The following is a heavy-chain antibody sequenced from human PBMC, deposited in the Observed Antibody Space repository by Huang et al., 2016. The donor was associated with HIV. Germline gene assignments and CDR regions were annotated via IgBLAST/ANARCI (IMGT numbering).Heavy chain of an antibody. CDR3: AKDADTSGYDVLGPFGS. V-gene: IGHV3-23*01. Sequence: EVLLLESGGGLVQPGGSLRLSCVASGFTFSSYAMSWVRQATGKGLGWVSVVSEGINNSYYAHSVKGRFAVSRDDSTNTLYLQMNSLRAEDTAVYYCAKDADTSGYDVLGPFGSWGQGTLVTVSS. CDR1: GFTFSSYA. CDR2: VSEGINNS. J-gene: IGHJ4*02. D-gene: IGHD3-3*01.